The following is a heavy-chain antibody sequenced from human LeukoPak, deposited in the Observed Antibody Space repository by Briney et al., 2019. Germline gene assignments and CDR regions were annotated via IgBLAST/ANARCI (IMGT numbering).Heavy chain of an antibody. J-gene: IGHJ4*02. D-gene: IGHD5-18*01. CDR3: ARQLWHQRCYFDY. CDR1: GGSISSSSYY. CDR2: IYYSGST. V-gene: IGHV4-39*01. Sequence: SGTLSLTYTVSGGSISSSSYYWGWIRQPPGKGLEWIGSIYYSGSTYYNPSLKSRVTISVDTSKNQFSLKLSSVTAADTAVYYCARQLWHQRCYFDYWGQGTLVTVSS.